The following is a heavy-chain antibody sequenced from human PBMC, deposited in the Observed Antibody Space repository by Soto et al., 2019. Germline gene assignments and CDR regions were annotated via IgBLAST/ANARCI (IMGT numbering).Heavy chain of an antibody. CDR1: GGSFSGYC. V-gene: IGHV4-34*01. J-gene: IGHJ6*02. D-gene: IGHD3-3*02. CDR3: ARDRQYYQFWSGYQNERPYGMDV. Sequence: SETLSLTCGVYGGSFSGYCWTWIRQAPGKGLEWIGEINHSGGTNYNSSLKSRVTISVDTSKNQLSLTLYSVTAADTAVYYCARDRQYYQFWSGYQNERPYGMDVWGQGTTVTVSS. CDR2: INHSGGT.